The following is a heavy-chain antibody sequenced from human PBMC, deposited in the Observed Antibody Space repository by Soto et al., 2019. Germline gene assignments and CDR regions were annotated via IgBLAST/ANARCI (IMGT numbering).Heavy chain of an antibody. D-gene: IGHD4-17*01. CDR2: INAGNGNT. CDR1: GYTFTSYA. CDR3: AIEQSVEIMTVTNAFDI. V-gene: IGHV1-3*01. Sequence: ASVKVSCKASGYTFTSYAIHWVRQAPGPRLEWMGWINAGNGNTQYSQKFQGRVTITRDTSASIAYMEVSSLRSEDTALYYCAIEQSVEIMTVTNAFDIRGQETAVTISS. J-gene: IGHJ3*02.